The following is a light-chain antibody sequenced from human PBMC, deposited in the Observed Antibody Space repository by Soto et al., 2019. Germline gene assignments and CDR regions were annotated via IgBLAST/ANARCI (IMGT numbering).Light chain of an antibody. CDR2: GNS. Sequence: QSVLTQPPSVSGAPGQRVTISCTGSSSNIGAGYGVHWYQQLPGTAPKLLIYGNSNRPSGVPDRFSGSKSGTSASLAITGLQAEDEAEYYCQSYEISLSVVFGGGTKLTVL. J-gene: IGLJ2*01. CDR3: QSYEISLSVV. V-gene: IGLV1-40*01. CDR1: SSNIGAGYG.